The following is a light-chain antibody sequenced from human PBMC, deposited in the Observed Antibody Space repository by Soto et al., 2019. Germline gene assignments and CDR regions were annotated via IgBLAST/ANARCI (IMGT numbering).Light chain of an antibody. CDR1: SSNIGAGYD. CDR3: QSYGSSRGVV. CDR2: GNS. Sequence: QSVLTQPPSVSGAPGQRVTISCTGSSSNIGAGYDVHWYQQLPGTAPKLLIYGNSNRPSGVPDRFSGSKSGTSASLAITGLQAEDEADYYCQSYGSSRGVVFGGGTKLTVL. J-gene: IGLJ2*01. V-gene: IGLV1-40*01.